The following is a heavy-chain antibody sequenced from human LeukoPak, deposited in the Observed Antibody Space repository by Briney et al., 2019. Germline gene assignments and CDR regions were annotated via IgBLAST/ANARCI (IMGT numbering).Heavy chain of an antibody. V-gene: IGHV3-9*01. CDR1: GFTFDDYD. J-gene: IGHJ4*02. D-gene: IGHD6-19*01. Sequence: GGSLRLSCAASGFTFDDYDMHWVRQAPGKGLEWVSGISWNSGSIGYADSVKGRFTISRDNAKNSLYLQMNSLRAEDTALYYCAKGEPGWQWLPFDYWGQGTLVTVSS. CDR3: AKGEPGWQWLPFDY. CDR2: ISWNSGSI.